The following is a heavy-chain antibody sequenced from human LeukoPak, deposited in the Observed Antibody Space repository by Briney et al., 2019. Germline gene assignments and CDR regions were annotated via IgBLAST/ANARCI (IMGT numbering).Heavy chain of an antibody. D-gene: IGHD5-18*01. Sequence: SVKVSCKASGGTFSSYTISRVRQAPGQGLEWMGRIIPILGIANYAQKFQGRVTITADKSTSTAYMELSSLRSEDTAVYYCASGVYSYGYVLDYWGQGTLVTVSS. J-gene: IGHJ4*02. V-gene: IGHV1-69*02. CDR2: IIPILGIA. CDR1: GGTFSSYT. CDR3: ASGVYSYGYVLDY.